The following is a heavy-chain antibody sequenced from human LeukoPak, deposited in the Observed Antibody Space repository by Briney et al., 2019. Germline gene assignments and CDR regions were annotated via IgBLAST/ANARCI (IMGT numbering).Heavy chain of an antibody. D-gene: IGHD1-26*01. CDR2: IKQDGSEK. V-gene: IGHV3-7*01. CDR3: AGGSGSYMGDAFGI. J-gene: IGHJ3*02. Sequence: GGSLRLSCAASGFTFSGHWMSWVRQAPGKGLEWVANIKQDGSEKYYVDSVKGRFAISRDNAKNSLYLQMNSLRAEDTAVYYCAGGSGSYMGDAFGIWGQGTMVTVSS. CDR1: GFTFSGHW.